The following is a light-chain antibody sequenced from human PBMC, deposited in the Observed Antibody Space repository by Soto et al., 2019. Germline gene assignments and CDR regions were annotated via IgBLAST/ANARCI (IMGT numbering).Light chain of an antibody. CDR2: GNS. CDR3: QSYDSILSARYV. J-gene: IGLJ1*01. V-gene: IGLV1-40*01. Sequence: QSVLTQPPSVSGAPGQRVTISCTGSSSNIGAGYDVHWYQQRPGTAPKLLISGNSNRPSGVPDRFSGSTSGTSASLAITGLQAEDEGDYYCQSYDSILSARYVFGTGTKLTVL. CDR1: SSNIGAGYD.